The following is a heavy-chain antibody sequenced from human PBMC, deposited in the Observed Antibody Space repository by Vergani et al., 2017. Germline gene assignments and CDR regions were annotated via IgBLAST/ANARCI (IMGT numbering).Heavy chain of an antibody. CDR1: GFTFSSHA. CDR2: ISGSGGST. Sequence: EVQLLESGGGLVQPGGSLRLSCAASGFTFSSHAMSWVRQAPGKGLEWVSAISGSGGSTYYADSVKGRFTISRDNSKNTLYLQMNSLRAEDTAVYYCARDGEVRGGRYFQHWGQGTLVTVSS. CDR3: ARDGEVRGGRYFQH. V-gene: IGHV3-23*01. D-gene: IGHD3-10*01. J-gene: IGHJ1*01.